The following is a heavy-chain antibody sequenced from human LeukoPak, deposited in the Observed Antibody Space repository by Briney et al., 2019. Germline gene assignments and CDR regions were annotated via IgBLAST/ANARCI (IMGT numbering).Heavy chain of an antibody. D-gene: IGHD6-19*01. V-gene: IGHV3-48*02. CDR1: GFTFSDYN. CDR2: ISTSSRTM. CDR3: ARDRGWLPEA. J-gene: IGHJ5*02. Sequence: PGGSLRLSCAASGFTFSDYNMFWVRQAPGKGLEWVSYISTSSRTMYYADSVKGRFTVSRDNAKNSLYLQMNSLRDDDTAVYYCARDRGWLPEAWGQGTLVTVSS.